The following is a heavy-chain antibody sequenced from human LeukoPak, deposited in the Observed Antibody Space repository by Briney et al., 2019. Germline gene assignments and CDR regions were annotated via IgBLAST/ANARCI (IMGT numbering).Heavy chain of an antibody. Sequence: PGGSLRLSCAASGFTVSSNYMSWVRQAPGKGLEWVSVIYSGGRGTTYSADSVKGRFTISRDNSKNTLYLQMNSLRAEDTAIYHCARDPGGSGYSFDSWGQGTLVTVSS. CDR2: IYSGGRGTT. CDR1: GFTVSSNY. V-gene: IGHV3-53*01. D-gene: IGHD6-19*01. J-gene: IGHJ4*02. CDR3: ARDPGGSGYSFDS.